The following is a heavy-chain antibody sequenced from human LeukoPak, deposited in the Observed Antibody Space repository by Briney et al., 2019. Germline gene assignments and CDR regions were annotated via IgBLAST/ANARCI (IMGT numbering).Heavy chain of an antibody. CDR1: GGSISSYY. CDR2: IHTSGST. CDR3: ASLPWGVRGVIIQDFDY. V-gene: IGHV4-4*07. Sequence: SETLSLTCTVSGGSISSYYWSWIRQPAGKGLEWIGRIHTSGSTYYNPSLKSRVTISVDTSKNQFSLNLSSVTAADTAVYYCASLPWGVRGVIIQDFDYWGQGTLVTVSS. J-gene: IGHJ4*02. D-gene: IGHD3-10*01.